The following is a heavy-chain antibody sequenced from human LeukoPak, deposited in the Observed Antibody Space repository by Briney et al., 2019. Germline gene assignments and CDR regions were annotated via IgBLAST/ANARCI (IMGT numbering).Heavy chain of an antibody. D-gene: IGHD5-18*01. CDR3: ARDPTQRLQTDY. J-gene: IGHJ4*02. CDR2: IYYSGST. CDR1: GGSISSSSYY. V-gene: IGHV4-39*02. Sequence: SETLSLTCTVSGGSISSSSYYWGWIRQPPGKGLEWIGSIYYSGSTYYNPSLKSRVTISVDTSKNQFSLKLSSVTAADTAVYYCARDPTQRLQTDYWGQGTLVTVSS.